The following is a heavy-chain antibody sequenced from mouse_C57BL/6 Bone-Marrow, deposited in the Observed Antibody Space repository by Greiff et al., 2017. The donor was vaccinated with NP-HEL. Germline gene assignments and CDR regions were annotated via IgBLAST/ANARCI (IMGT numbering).Heavy chain of an antibody. CDR2: IYPGDGDT. CDR1: GYAFSSSW. D-gene: IGHD1-1*01. Sequence: VQLQQSGPELVKPGASVKISCKASGYAFSSSWMNWVKQRPGKGLEWIGRIYPGDGDTNYNGKFKGKATLTADKSSSTAYMQLSSLTSEDSAVYFCAASYGGDYWGQGTTLTVSS. CDR3: AASYGGDY. V-gene: IGHV1-82*01. J-gene: IGHJ2*01.